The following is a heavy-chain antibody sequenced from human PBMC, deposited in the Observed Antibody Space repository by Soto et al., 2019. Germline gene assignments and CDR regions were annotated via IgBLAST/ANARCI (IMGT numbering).Heavy chain of an antibody. CDR1: GFTFSSYA. D-gene: IGHD6-19*01. V-gene: IGHV3-23*01. Sequence: PGGSLRLSCAASGFTFSSYAMSWVRQAPGKGLEWVSAISGSGGSTYYADSVKGRSTISRDNSKSTLYLQMNSLRAEDTAVYYCAHALTPGYSSGWPSSWGQGTLVTVSS. CDR2: ISGSGGST. CDR3: AHALTPGYSSGWPSS. J-gene: IGHJ4*02.